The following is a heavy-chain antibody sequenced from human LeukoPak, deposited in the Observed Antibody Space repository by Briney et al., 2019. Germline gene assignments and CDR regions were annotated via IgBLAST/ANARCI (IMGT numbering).Heavy chain of an antibody. CDR3: ARGGFYHSGSFDY. CDR1: GFTFSSYS. J-gene: IGHJ4*02. CDR2: INADESDS. V-gene: IGHV3-74*01. Sequence: PGGSLRLSCAASGFTFSSYSMNWVRQAPGKGLVWVSRINADESDSSYADSVRGRFTISRDNAKNTVFLQMDSLRADDTAVYYCARGGFYHSGSFDYWGQGTLVTVSS. D-gene: IGHD3-10*01.